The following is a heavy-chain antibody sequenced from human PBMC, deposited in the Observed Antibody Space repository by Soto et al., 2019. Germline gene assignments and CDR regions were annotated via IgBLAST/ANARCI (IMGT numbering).Heavy chain of an antibody. V-gene: IGHV4-61*08. CDR2: IYFNGST. J-gene: IGHJ6*01. CDR1: GGSVSSGDYY. CDR3: ERDRSPTICTSDFYYYRLDV. D-gene: IGHD2-8*02. Sequence: SETLSLTCTVSGGSVSSGDYYWSWIRQPPGEGLEWLGFIYFNGSTNYNPSLKSRVTISSDTSKNQFSLRLTSMTAADTAVYFCERDRSPTICTSDFYYYRLDV.